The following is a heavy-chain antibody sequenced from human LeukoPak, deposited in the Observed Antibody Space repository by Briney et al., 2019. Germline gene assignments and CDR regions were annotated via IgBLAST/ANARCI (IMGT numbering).Heavy chain of an antibody. J-gene: IGHJ4*02. V-gene: IGHV1-8*03. Sequence: ASVKVSCKASGYTFTSYDINWVRQATGQGLEWMGWINPNSGNTGYAQKFQGRVTITRNTSISTAYMELSSLRSEDTAVYYCARGYDFWSGYDYWGQGTLVTVSS. D-gene: IGHD3-3*01. CDR2: INPNSGNT. CDR1: GYTFTSYD. CDR3: ARGYDFWSGYDY.